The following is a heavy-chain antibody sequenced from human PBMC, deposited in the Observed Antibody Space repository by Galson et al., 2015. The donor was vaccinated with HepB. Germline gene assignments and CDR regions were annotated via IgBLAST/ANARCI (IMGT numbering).Heavy chain of an antibody. D-gene: IGHD1-26*01. CDR2: MNPNSGNT. CDR1: GYTFTSYD. V-gene: IGHV1-8*01. CDR3: ARGVGATMKLYYYGMDV. J-gene: IGHJ6*02. Sequence: SCKASGYTFTSYDINWVRQATGQGLEWMGWMNPNSGNTGYAQKFQGRVTITADESTSTAYMELSSLRSEDTAVYYCARGVGATMKLYYYGMDVWGQGTTVTVSS.